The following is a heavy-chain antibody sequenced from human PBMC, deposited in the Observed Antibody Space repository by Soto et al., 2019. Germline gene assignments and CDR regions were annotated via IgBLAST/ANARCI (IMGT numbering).Heavy chain of an antibody. V-gene: IGHV3-74*01. CDR2: FNRDGSST. D-gene: IGHD6-19*01. CDR3: AREGSGWYLDY. J-gene: IGHJ4*02. CDR1: GFTFSGHW. Sequence: GSLRLSCAASGFTFSGHWMHWVRQPPGKGLVWVSRFNRDGSSTTYADSVKGRFTISRDIAKNTLYLQMNSLRAEDTAVYYCAREGSGWYLDYWGQGTLVTVSS.